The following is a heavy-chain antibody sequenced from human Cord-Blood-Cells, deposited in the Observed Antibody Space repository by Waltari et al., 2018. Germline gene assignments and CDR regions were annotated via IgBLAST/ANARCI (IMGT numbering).Heavy chain of an antibody. CDR3: ATYSASRGFNY. J-gene: IGHJ4*02. V-gene: IGHV3-30*02. CDR2: IRSDGSNI. Sequence: QVQLVESGGGVVQPGESLRLSCAASGFTFSTSGLHWVRQAPGKGMEWVAYIRSDGSNINYADSGKGRFTISRDNSKNTLYLQMNSLRAEDTAVYYCATYSASRGFNYWGQGTLVTVSS. CDR1: GFTFSTSG. D-gene: IGHD6-13*01.